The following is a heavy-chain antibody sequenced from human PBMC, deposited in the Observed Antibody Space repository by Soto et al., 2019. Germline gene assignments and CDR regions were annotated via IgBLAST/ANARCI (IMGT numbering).Heavy chain of an antibody. CDR1: GYTLTDYD. Sequence: QEQLVQSGAEVKKPGASVKVSCKTSGYTLTDYDINWVRKATGQGLEWIGWMNPNSGETGYAQKLQGRVTMTRSASLSTAYLELSSLRSEDTAVYYCARVAVAARPRWYNWFDPWGQGTLVTVSS. V-gene: IGHV1-8*01. CDR3: ARVAVAARPRWYNWFDP. D-gene: IGHD2-15*01. CDR2: MNPNSGET. J-gene: IGHJ5*02.